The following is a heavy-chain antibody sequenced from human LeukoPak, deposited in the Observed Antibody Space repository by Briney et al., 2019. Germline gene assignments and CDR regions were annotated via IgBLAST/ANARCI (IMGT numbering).Heavy chain of an antibody. CDR3: ARHTPVQDYGDY. J-gene: IGHJ4*02. Sequence: GGSLRLSCAASGFTFSTYWMTWVRQAPGKGLEWVANMNQDGSEKYYVDSVKGRFTISRDNAKNSLYLQMNSLRAEDTAVYYCARHTPVQDYGDYWGQGTLVTVSS. CDR2: MNQDGSEK. D-gene: IGHD2-2*02. CDR1: GFTFSTYW. V-gene: IGHV3-7*01.